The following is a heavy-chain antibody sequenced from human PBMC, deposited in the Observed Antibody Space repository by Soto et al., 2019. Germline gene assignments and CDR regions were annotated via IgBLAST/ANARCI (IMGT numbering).Heavy chain of an antibody. Sequence: PSETLSLTCAVSGGSISSSNWWSWVRQPPGKGLEWIGEIYHSGSTNYNPSLKSRVTISVDKSKNQFSLKLSSVTAADTAVYYCASMKDSSSWYPFFGYWGQGTLVTVSS. CDR2: IYHSGST. V-gene: IGHV4-4*02. J-gene: IGHJ4*02. CDR1: GGSISSSNW. CDR3: ASMKDSSSWYPFFGY. D-gene: IGHD6-13*01.